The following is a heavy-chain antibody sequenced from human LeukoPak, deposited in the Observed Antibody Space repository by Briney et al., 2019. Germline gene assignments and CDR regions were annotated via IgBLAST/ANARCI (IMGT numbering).Heavy chain of an antibody. CDR3: AKVRGLYGRGFYAMDV. V-gene: IGHV3-30*18. CDR1: GFTFSDFG. J-gene: IGHJ6*02. Sequence: PGGSLRLSCTASGFTFSDFGIHWLRQAPGKGLDWLAGISYDGNPKYYADSVRGRFIISRDNSNNTLYLQLNSLRLDDTAVYYCAKVRGLYGRGFYAMDVWGQGTTVTVAS. CDR2: ISYDGNPK. D-gene: IGHD2-8*01.